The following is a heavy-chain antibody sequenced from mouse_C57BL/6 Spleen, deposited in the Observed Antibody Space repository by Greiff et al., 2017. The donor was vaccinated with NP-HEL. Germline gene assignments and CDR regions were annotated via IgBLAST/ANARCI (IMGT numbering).Heavy chain of an antibody. J-gene: IGHJ1*03. CDR3: ARHEDMGYGNYGNWYFDV. CDR1: GYTFTEYT. V-gene: IGHV1-62-2*01. CDR2: FYPGSGSI. Sequence: VQLQESGAELVKPGASVKLSCKASGYTFTEYTIHWVKQRSGQGLEWIGWFYPGSGSIKYNEKFKDKATLTADKSSSTVYMELSRLTSEDSAVYFCARHEDMGYGNYGNWYFDVWGTGTTVTVSS. D-gene: IGHD2-1*01.